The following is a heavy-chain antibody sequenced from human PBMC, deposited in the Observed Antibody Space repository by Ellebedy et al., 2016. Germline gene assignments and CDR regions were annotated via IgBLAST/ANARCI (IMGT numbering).Heavy chain of an antibody. CDR1: GFTFSKYG. V-gene: IGHV3-30*18. Sequence: GESLKISXAASGFTFSKYGMHWVRQAPGKGLEWVAVISFDGSIKHYGDSVKGRFTISRDNSKNTFYLQMNNLRAEDTAVYYCAKDERGYGSGSYFGYFGAWGQGTLVTVSP. D-gene: IGHD3-10*01. J-gene: IGHJ5*02. CDR2: ISFDGSIK. CDR3: AKDERGYGSGSYFGYFGA.